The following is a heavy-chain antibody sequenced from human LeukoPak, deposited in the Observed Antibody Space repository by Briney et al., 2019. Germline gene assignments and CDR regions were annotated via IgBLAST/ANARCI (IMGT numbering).Heavy chain of an antibody. CDR1: GFTFSSYK. D-gene: IGHD2/OR15-2a*01. Sequence: GGSLRPSCAASGFTFSSYKMIWVRQAPGKGLEGVSYITTSGTTTYYADSLKGRFTISRDNAKNSLYLQMNSLRAEDTAVYYCARVLFHSLAVFDYWGQGTLVTVSS. CDR2: ITTSGTTT. V-gene: IGHV3-48*03. CDR3: ARVLFHSLAVFDY. J-gene: IGHJ4*02.